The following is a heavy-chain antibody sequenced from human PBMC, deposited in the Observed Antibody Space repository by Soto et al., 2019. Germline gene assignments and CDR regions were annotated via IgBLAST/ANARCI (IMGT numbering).Heavy chain of an antibody. Sequence: EVQLVESGGGLVQPGGSLRLSCAASGFTVSSNYMSWVRQAPGKGLEWVSVIYSGGSTYYADSVKGRFTISRDNSKNTLYLQMNSLRAEDTAVYYCASGRGYRYGYEDPFDYWGQGTLVTVSS. D-gene: IGHD5-18*01. CDR2: IYSGGST. V-gene: IGHV3-66*01. CDR1: GFTVSSNY. J-gene: IGHJ4*02. CDR3: ASGRGYRYGYEDPFDY.